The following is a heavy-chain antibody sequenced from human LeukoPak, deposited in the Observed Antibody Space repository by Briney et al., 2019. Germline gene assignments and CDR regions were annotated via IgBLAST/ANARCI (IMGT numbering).Heavy chain of an antibody. J-gene: IGHJ5*02. Sequence: PSETLSLTCTVSGGSISSYYWSWIRQPPGKGLEWIGYIYYSGSTNYNPSLKSRVTISVDTSKNQFSLKLSSVTAADTAVYYCAARIAAAGTWFDPWGQGTLVTVSS. CDR2: IYYSGST. D-gene: IGHD6-13*01. V-gene: IGHV4-59*01. CDR3: AARIAAAGTWFDP. CDR1: GGSISSYY.